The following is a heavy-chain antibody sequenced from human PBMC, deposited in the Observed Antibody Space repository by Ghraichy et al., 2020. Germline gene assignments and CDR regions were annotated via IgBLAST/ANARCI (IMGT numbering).Heavy chain of an antibody. J-gene: IGHJ4*02. CDR1: GGSISSYY. V-gene: IGHV4-59*13. CDR2: IYDSKTI. Sequence: SQTLSLTCTVSGGSISSYYWSWIRQPPGRGLEWIGNIYDSKTINYNPSLKSRVTFSLDTSKNQVSLKLSSVTVADTAVYYCARSRILDFWGQGTLVTVSS. D-gene: IGHD2-2*01. CDR3: ARSRILDF.